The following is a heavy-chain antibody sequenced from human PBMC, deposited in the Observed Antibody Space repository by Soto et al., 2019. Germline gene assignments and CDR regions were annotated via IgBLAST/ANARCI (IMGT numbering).Heavy chain of an antibody. Sequence: SETLSLTCTVSGGSISSGDYYWSWISQPPGKGLEWIGYIYYSGSTHYNPFLKSRVTISVDTSQNLFSLKLSSVTASDTAVYYCASVRSLYSDKYFDYWGQGALVTVSS. V-gene: IGHV4-30-4*01. CDR2: IYYSGST. D-gene: IGHD4-17*01. J-gene: IGHJ4*02. CDR3: ASVRSLYSDKYFDY. CDR1: GGSISSGDYY.